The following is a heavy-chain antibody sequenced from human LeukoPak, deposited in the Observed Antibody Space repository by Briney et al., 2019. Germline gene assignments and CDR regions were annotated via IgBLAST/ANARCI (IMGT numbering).Heavy chain of an antibody. J-gene: IGHJ6*03. V-gene: IGHV3-9*01. D-gene: IGHD2-2*01. CDR3: AKEGRYCSSTSCYAEDYYYYMDV. Sequence: PGGSLRLSCAASGFTFDDYAMHWVRQAPGKGLEWVSGISWNSGSIGYADSVKGRFTISRDNAKNSLYLQMNSLRAEDTALYYCAKEGRYCSSTSCYAEDYYYYMDVWGKGTTVTISS. CDR2: ISWNSGSI. CDR1: GFTFDDYA.